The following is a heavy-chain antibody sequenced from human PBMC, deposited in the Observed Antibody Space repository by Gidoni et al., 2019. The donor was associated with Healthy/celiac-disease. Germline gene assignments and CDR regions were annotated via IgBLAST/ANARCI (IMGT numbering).Heavy chain of an antibody. CDR2: IYTSGST. J-gene: IGHJ5*02. V-gene: IGHV4-61*02. CDR1: GGSISSGSYS. CDR3: ARELDGPAPPGFDP. D-gene: IGHD2-2*01. Sequence: QVQLQESGPGLVKPSQTLSLTCTVSGGSISSGSYSWSWIRQPAGKGLEWIGRIYTSGSTNYNPSLKSRVTISVDTSKNQFSLKLSSVTAADTAVYYCARELDGPAPPGFDPWGQGTLVTVSS.